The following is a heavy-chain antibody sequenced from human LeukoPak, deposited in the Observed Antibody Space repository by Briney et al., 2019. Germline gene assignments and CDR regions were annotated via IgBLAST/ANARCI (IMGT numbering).Heavy chain of an antibody. CDR2: IYTSGST. CDR3: ARASYSYDINGWVPFDY. V-gene: IGHV4-61*02. J-gene: IGHJ4*02. Sequence: SETLSLTCTVSGDSISSGDYYWSWIRQPAGKGLEWIGRIYTSGSTNYNPSLKSRVTISGDTSKNQFSLRLSSVTAADTAVYYCARASYSYDINGWVPFDYWGQGTLVTVSS. D-gene: IGHD3-22*01. CDR1: GDSISSGDYY.